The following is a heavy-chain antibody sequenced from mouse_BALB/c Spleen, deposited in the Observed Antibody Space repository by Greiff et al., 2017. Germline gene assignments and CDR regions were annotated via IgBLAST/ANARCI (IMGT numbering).Heavy chain of an antibody. D-gene: IGHD2-4*01. J-gene: IGHJ4*01. CDR3: TPSMINYAMDY. Sequence: QVQLQQPGAELVRPGASVKLSCKASGYTFTSYWINWVKQRPGQGLEWIGNIYPSDSYTNYNQKFKDKATLTVDKSSSTAYMQLSSPTSEDSAVYYCTPSMINYAMDYWGQGTSVTVSS. CDR2: IYPSDSYT. V-gene: IGHV1-69*02. CDR1: GYTFTSYW.